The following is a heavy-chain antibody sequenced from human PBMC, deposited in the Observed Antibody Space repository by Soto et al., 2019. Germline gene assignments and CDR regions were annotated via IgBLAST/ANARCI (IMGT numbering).Heavy chain of an antibody. CDR1: GGSISSYY. D-gene: IGHD3-10*01. CDR2: IYYSGST. J-gene: IGHJ4*02. CDR3: VRVWSSRVGSGSYYVGTFDY. Sequence: SETLSLTCTVSGGSISSYYWSWIRQPPGKGLEWIGYIYYSGSTNYNPSLKSRVTISVDTSKNQFSLKLSSVTAADTAVYYCVRVWSSRVGSGSYYVGTFDYRGQGTLVTVSS. V-gene: IGHV4-59*12.